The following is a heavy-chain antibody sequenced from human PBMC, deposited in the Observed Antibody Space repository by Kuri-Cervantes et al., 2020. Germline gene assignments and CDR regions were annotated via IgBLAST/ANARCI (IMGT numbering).Heavy chain of an antibody. Sequence: ESLKISCTVSGGSISSYYWSWIRQPPGKGLEWIWYIYYSGSTNYNPSLKSRVTISVDTSKNQFSLKLSSVTAADTAVYYCARDSRDGYNFGYFDLWGRGTLVTVSS. D-gene: IGHD5-24*01. V-gene: IGHV4-59*01. CDR1: GGSISSYY. CDR3: ARDSRDGYNFGYFDL. J-gene: IGHJ2*01. CDR2: IYYSGST.